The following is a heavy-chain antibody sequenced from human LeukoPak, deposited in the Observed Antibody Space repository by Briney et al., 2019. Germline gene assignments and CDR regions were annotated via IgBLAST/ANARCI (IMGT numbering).Heavy chain of an antibody. D-gene: IGHD6-13*01. J-gene: IGHJ5*02. Sequence: SGPTLVNPTQTLTLTCTFSGFSLSTSGVGVGWIRQPPGKALEWLALIYWNDDKRYSPSLKSRLTITKDTSKNQVVLTMTNMDPVDTATYYCAHRKKSAAAEDNWFDPWGQGTLVTVSS. CDR1: GFSLSTSGVG. V-gene: IGHV2-5*01. CDR2: IYWNDDK. CDR3: AHRKKSAAAEDNWFDP.